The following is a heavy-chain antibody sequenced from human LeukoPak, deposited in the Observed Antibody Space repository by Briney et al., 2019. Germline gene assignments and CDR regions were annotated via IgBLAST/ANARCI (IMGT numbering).Heavy chain of an antibody. CDR3: ARRNLDYGDYGGDFDY. CDR2: IYRSGST. V-gene: IGHV4-38-2*02. D-gene: IGHD4-17*01. J-gene: IGHJ4*02. Sequence: PSETLSLTCTVSGYSISSGYYWGWIRQPPGKGLEWIGSIYRSGSTYYNPSLKSRVTISVGTSKNQFSLKLSSVTAADTAVYYCARRNLDYGDYGGDFDYWGQGTLVTVSS. CDR1: GYSISSGYY.